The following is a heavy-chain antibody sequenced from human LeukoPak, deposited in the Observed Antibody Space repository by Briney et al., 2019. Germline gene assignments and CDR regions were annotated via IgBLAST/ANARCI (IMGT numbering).Heavy chain of an antibody. CDR2: ISYDGSNK. D-gene: IGHD3-3*02. CDR3: AKDALVPDAFDI. V-gene: IGHV3-30-3*01. Sequence: GGSLRLSCAASGFTFSSYAMHWVRQAPGKGLEWVAVISYDGSNKYYADSVKGRFTISRDNSKNTLYLQMNSLRAEDTAVYYCAKDALVPDAFDIWGQGTMVTVSS. J-gene: IGHJ3*02. CDR1: GFTFSSYA.